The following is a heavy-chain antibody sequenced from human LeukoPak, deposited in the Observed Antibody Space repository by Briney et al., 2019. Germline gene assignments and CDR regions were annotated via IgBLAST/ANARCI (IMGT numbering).Heavy chain of an antibody. D-gene: IGHD3-3*01. V-gene: IGHV3-74*01. J-gene: IGHJ4*02. CDR2: INSDGSST. CDR3: ARDPYYDFWSGRNFDY. Sequence: GGSLRLSCAASGFTFSSYWMHWVRQAPGKGLVWVSRINSDGSSTSYAGSVKGRFTISRDNAKNTLYLQMNSLRAEDTAVYYCARDPYYDFWSGRNFDYWGQGTLVTVSS. CDR1: GFTFSSYW.